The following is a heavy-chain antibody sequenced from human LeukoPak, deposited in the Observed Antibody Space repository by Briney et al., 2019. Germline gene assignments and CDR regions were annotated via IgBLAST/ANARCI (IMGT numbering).Heavy chain of an antibody. J-gene: IGHJ3*02. CDR3: ARDHPTGAGGFDI. CDR1: GASISSGANY. D-gene: IGHD4-23*01. CDR2: SQYSGNA. Sequence: SQTLSLTCTVSGASISSGANYWSWLRQHPGKGLEWIGCSQYSGNAHYNPYLRSRVTISVDTSENQFSLKLSSVTAADTAVYYCARDHPTGAGGFDIWGQGTMVTVSS. V-gene: IGHV4-31*03.